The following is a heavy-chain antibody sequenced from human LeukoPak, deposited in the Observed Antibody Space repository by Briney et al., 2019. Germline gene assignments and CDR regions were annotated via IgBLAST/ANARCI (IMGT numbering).Heavy chain of an antibody. J-gene: IGHJ5*02. V-gene: IGHV5-51*01. CDR3: ARHWYSSGWYRSWFDP. D-gene: IGHD6-19*01. CDR2: IYPGDSDT. CDR1: GYSFTSYW. Sequence: GESLKISCKGSGYSFTSYWIGWVRQMPGKGLAWMGIIYPGDSDTRYSPSFQGQVTISADKSISTAYLQWSSLKASDTAMYYCARHWYSSGWYRSWFDPWGQGTLVTVSS.